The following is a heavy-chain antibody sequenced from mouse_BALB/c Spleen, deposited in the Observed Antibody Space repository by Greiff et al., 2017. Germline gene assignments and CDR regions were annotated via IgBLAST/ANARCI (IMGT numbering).Heavy chain of an antibody. CDR2: ISSGSSTI. J-gene: IGHJ4*01. CDR3: ARSLPAMDY. CDR1: GFTFSSFG. V-gene: IGHV5-17*02. Sequence: EVKLVESGGGLVQPGGSRKLSCAASGFTFSSFGMHWVRQAPEKGLEWVAYISSGSSTIYYADTVKGRFTISRDNPKNTLFLQMTSLRSEDTAMYYCARSLPAMDYWGQGTSVTVSS.